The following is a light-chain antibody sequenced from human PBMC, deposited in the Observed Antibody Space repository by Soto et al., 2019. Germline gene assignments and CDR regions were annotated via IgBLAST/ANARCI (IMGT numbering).Light chain of an antibody. CDR2: AAS. V-gene: IGKV3-20*01. Sequence: EIVLTQSPGTLSLSPGERATLSCRASQSVSSSYLAWYQQKPGKAPKLLIYAASTLQSGVPSRFSGSGSGTDFTLTISRLEPEDFAVYYCQQYGSSPITFGQGTRLEIK. J-gene: IGKJ5*01. CDR1: QSVSSSY. CDR3: QQYGSSPIT.